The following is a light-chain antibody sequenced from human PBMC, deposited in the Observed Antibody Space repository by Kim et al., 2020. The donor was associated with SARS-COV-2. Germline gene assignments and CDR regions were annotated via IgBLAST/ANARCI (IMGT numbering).Light chain of an antibody. CDR2: RAS. CDR1: QTVLYSY. CDR3: QQYYSIPWT. Sequence: DIVMNQSPDSLPVSLGERATINCKSSQTVLYSYLAWYQHKPGQPPKLLISRASSREAGVPDRFSGSESGTDFTLTISSLQAEDVAVYYCQQYYSIPWTFGQGTKVDIK. V-gene: IGKV4-1*01. J-gene: IGKJ1*01.